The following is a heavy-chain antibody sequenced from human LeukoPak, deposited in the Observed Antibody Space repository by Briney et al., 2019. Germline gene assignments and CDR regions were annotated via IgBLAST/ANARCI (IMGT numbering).Heavy chain of an antibody. V-gene: IGHV4-61*02. CDR1: GGSISGGSYY. D-gene: IGHD6-13*01. J-gene: IGHJ6*03. CDR3: AREQQLPPIYYYYMDV. Sequence: SQTLSLTCTVSGGSISGGSYYWNWIRQPAEKGLEWIGRIYPSGSTNYNPSLRSRLTISVATSKTQFSLKLTSVTAADTAVYYCAREQQLPPIYYYYMDVWGKGTTVTVSS. CDR2: IYPSGST.